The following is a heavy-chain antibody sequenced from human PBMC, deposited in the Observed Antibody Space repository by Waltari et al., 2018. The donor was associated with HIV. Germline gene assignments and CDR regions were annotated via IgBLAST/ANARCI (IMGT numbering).Heavy chain of an antibody. J-gene: IGHJ4*02. V-gene: IGHV5-51*01. Sequence: EVQLVQSGAEVKKPGESLKISCTGSGYRFTSSWIGWVRQMPGTGLEWRGLISPCDSDTGYRPAFQGQVTSSADKCISTSYLQWSSLKASDTAMYCCARQEFQRYCSGGSCYADYWGQGTLVTVSS. D-gene: IGHD2-15*01. CDR3: ARQEFQRYCSGGSCYADY. CDR1: GYRFTSSW. CDR2: ISPCDSDT.